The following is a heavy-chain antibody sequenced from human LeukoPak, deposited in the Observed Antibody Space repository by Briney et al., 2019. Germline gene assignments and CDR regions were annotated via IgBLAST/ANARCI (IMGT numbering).Heavy chain of an antibody. CDR1: GGSFSGYY. J-gene: IGHJ4*02. CDR2: INHSGST. D-gene: IGHD3-10*01. Sequence: SETLSLTCAVSGGSFSGYYWSWIRQPPGKGLEWIGEINHSGSTNYNPSLKSRVTISVDTSKNQFSLKLSSVTAADTAVYYCARGFPEGVRGVIFDYWGQGTLVTVSS. CDR3: ARGFPEGVRGVIFDY. V-gene: IGHV4-34*01.